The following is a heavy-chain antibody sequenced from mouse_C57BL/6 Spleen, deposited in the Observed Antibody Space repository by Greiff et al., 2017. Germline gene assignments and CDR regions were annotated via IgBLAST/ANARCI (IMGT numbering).Heavy chain of an antibody. J-gene: IGHJ3*01. D-gene: IGHD1-1*01. CDR3: AVYYGSSPWFAY. V-gene: IGHV1-81*01. Sequence: QVQLQQSGAELARPGASVKLSCKASGYTFTSYGISWVKQRTGQGLEWIGEIYPRSGNTYYNEKFKGKATLTADISSSTAYMELRSLTSEDSAVYFCAVYYGSSPWFAYWGQGTLVTVSA. CDR1: GYTFTSYG. CDR2: IYPRSGNT.